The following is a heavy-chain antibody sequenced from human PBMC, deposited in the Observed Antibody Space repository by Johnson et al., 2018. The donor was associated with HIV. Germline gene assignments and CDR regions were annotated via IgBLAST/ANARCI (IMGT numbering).Heavy chain of an antibody. Sequence: QVQLVESGGGVVQPGRSLRLSCAASGFTFSSYAMHWVRQAPGKGLEWVGVISYDGSDKYYADSVKGRFTISRDNSKNTLYLQMNSLRAGDTAVYYCARGRDSASHAFDIWGQGTMVTVSS. D-gene: IGHD2-15*01. V-gene: IGHV3-30*04. CDR1: GFTFSSYA. CDR2: ISYDGSDK. CDR3: ARGRDSASHAFDI. J-gene: IGHJ3*02.